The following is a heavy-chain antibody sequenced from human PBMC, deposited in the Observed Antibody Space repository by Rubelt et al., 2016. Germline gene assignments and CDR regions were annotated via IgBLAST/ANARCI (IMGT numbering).Heavy chain of an antibody. V-gene: IGHV4-39*01. CDR2: IYYSGTT. CDR1: GGSISSSNYY. J-gene: IGHJ3*02. CDR3: ARHDDSRWVYAFDI. D-gene: IGHD6-13*01. Sequence: QLQLQESGPGLVKPSETLSLTCTVSGGSISSSNYYWGWIRQPPAKGLEWIGNIYYSGTTYYNPSLTSRVTISLYTSRNQFSLKLSSVTAADTAVYYCARHDDSRWVYAFDIWGQGAVVTVAS.